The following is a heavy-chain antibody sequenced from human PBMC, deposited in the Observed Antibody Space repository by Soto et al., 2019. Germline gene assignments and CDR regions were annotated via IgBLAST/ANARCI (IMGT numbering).Heavy chain of an antibody. CDR1: GYSFTSYW. V-gene: IGHV5-51*01. CDR3: ARQTSDHYSYYSTDV. Sequence: GESLKISCKGSGYSFTSYWIGWVRQMPGKGLEWMGIIYPGDSDTRYSPSFQGQVTISADKSISTAYLQWSSLKASDTAMYYCARQTSDHYSYYSTDVWGKGTTVTVSS. CDR2: IYPGDSDT. J-gene: IGHJ6*03. D-gene: IGHD2-21*01.